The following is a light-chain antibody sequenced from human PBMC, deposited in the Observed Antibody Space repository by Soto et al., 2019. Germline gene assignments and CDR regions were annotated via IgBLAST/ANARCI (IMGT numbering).Light chain of an antibody. J-gene: IGKJ4*01. CDR3: QQSSTLPLT. CDR1: QSISSY. Sequence: DIQMTQSPSSLSASVGDRVTITCRASQSISSYLNWYQQKPGKAPKLLIYAASSLQSGVPSRFSGAGSGTDFSLTITTLQPDDFASYYCQQSSTLPLTFGGGTKVDIK. CDR2: AAS. V-gene: IGKV1-39*01.